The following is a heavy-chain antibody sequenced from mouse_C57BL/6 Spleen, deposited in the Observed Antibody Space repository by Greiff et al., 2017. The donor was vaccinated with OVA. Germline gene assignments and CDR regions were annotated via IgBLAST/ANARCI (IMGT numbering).Heavy chain of an antibody. CDR1: GYTFTSYW. CDR2: IHPNSGST. J-gene: IGHJ3*01. CDR3: ARSPNWDGAWFAY. Sequence: VKLQQPGAELVKPGASVKLSCKASGYTFTSYWMHWVKQRPGQGLEWIGMIHPNSGSTNYNEKFKSKATLTVDKSSSTAYMQLSSLTSEDSAVYYCARSPNWDGAWFAYWGQGTLVTVSA. V-gene: IGHV1-64*01. D-gene: IGHD4-1*01.